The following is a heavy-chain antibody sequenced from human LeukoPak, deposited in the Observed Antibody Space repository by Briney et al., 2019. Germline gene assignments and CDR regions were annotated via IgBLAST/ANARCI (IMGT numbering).Heavy chain of an antibody. CDR1: GGSISSYY. Sequence: SETLSLTCTVSGGSISSYYWSWIRQPPGKGLEWIGYIYYSGSTNYNPSLKSRVTISVDTSKNQFSLKLSSVTAADTAVYYCARHPPDYYGFWSGYSAAAAGWFDPWGQGTLVTVSS. J-gene: IGHJ5*02. CDR2: IYYSGST. CDR3: ARHPPDYYGFWSGYSAAAAGWFDP. D-gene: IGHD3-3*01. V-gene: IGHV4-59*08.